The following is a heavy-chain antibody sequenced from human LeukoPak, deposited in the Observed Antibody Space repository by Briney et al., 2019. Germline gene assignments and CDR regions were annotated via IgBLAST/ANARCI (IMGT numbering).Heavy chain of an antibody. CDR3: ARGGGITMIRGVITDHWFDP. CDR1: GGSFSGYY. D-gene: IGHD3-10*01. J-gene: IGHJ5*02. CDR2: INHIGST. V-gene: IGHV4-34*01. Sequence: SETLSLTCAVYGGSFSGYYWSWIRQPPGKGLEWIGEINHIGSTNYNPSLKSRVTISVDTSTNEFSLKLTSVTAADTAVYYCARGGGITMIRGVITDHWFDPWGQGTLVTVSS.